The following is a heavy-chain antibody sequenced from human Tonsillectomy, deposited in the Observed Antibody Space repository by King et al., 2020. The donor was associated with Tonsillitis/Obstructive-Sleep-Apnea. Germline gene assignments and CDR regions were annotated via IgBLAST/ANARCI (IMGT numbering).Heavy chain of an antibody. J-gene: IGHJ6*03. D-gene: IGHD5-12*01. CDR2: ISAYNGNA. V-gene: IGHV1-18*01. CDR3: ARDTRSGYNYSLYYYYMDV. CDR1: GYTFTSYG. Sequence: VQLVESGAEVKKPGASVKVSCKASGYTFTSYGISWVRQAPGQGLEWMGWISAYNGNANSAQKLQGRVTMTTDTSTSTAYMELRSLRSDDTAVYYFARDTRSGYNYSLYYYYMDVWGKGTTVTVSS.